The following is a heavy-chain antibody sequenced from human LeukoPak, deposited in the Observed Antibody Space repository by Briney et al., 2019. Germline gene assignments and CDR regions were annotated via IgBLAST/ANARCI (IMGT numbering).Heavy chain of an antibody. CDR2: IIPIFGTA. J-gene: IGHJ5*02. CDR1: GGTFSSYA. D-gene: IGHD3-9*01. CDR3: ARALYDILTGYWFDP. V-gene: IGHV1-69*13. Sequence: ASVKVSCKASGGTFSSYAISWVRQAPGQGREWMGGIIPIFGTANYAQKFQGRVTITADESTSTAYMELSSLRSEDTAVYYCARALYDILTGYWFDPWGQGTLVTVSS.